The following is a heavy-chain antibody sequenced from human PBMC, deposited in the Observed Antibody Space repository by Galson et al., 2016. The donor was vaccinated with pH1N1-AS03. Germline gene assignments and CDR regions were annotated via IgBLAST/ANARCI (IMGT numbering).Heavy chain of an antibody. J-gene: IGHJ6*03. CDR1: GGPFSSYG. CDR3: ARDRDTTMITLDYYYYYMDV. Sequence: SVKVSCKVSGGPFSSYGINWVRQAPGQGLEWMGRIPPIFGSTNYAQRFQGRVTVTADNSTGTAYLDLSSLRSEDTAVYYCARDRDTTMITLDYYYYYMDVWGKGTTVTVSS. CDR2: IPPIFGST. D-gene: IGHD5-18*01. V-gene: IGHV1-69*06.